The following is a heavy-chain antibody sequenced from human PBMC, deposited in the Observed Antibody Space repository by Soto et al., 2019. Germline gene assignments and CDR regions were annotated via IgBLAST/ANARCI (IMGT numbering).Heavy chain of an antibody. CDR3: VRAIAAAGSY. D-gene: IGHD6-13*01. V-gene: IGHV3-7*05. CDR1: GFTLSSYW. J-gene: IGHJ4*02. Sequence: GVLKISCAASGFTLSSYWMSWVRQAPEKGLEFVANIKQDGSEKYYVGSVKGRFSISRDNAKNSLYLQMTSLRAEDSAVYYCVRAIAAAGSYWGQGTLVTVSS. CDR2: IKQDGSEK.